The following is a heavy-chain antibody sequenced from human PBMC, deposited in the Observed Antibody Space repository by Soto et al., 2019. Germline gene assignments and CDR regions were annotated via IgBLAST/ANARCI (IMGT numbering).Heavy chain of an antibody. Sequence: QVQLVQSGAEVKKPGASVKVSCEASGDTFTDYFIHWVRQAPGQGLECMGWINPKSGGTNYPQVFRGRVTMTRDTSISTAYMDLSGLRSDDTATYYCVKTYDGSGQPSHYFDPWGQGTPVTVSS. D-gene: IGHD3-22*01. CDR3: VKTYDGSGQPSHYFDP. V-gene: IGHV1-2*02. CDR1: GDTFTDYF. J-gene: IGHJ5*02. CDR2: INPKSGGT.